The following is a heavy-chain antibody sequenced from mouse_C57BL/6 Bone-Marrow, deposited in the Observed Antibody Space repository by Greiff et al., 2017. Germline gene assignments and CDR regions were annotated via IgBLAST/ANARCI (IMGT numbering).Heavy chain of an antibody. CDR1: GYTFTSYW. J-gene: IGHJ1*03. CDR3: AGRGLLRDGYFDV. Sequence: QVQLQQPGAELVKPGASVKLSCKASGYTFTSYWMHWVKQRPGRGLEWIGRFDPNSGGTKYNEKFKSKATLTVDKPSSTAYMQLSSLTSDDSAVYYCAGRGLLRDGYFDVWGTGTTVTVSS. CDR2: FDPNSGGT. V-gene: IGHV1-72*01. D-gene: IGHD1-1*01.